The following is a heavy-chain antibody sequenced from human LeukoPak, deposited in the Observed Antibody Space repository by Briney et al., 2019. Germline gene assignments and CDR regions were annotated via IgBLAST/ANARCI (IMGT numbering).Heavy chain of an antibody. V-gene: IGHV3-30*02. D-gene: IGHD3-10*01. CDR3: AKDKTGFGELSDY. CDR1: GFTFSSYG. CDR2: IRYDGSNK. Sequence: GGSLRLSRAASGFTFSSYGMHWVRQAPGKGLEWVAFIRYDGSNKYYADSVKGRFTISRDNSKNTLYLQMNSLRAEDTAVYYCAKDKTGFGELSDYWGQGTLVTVSS. J-gene: IGHJ4*02.